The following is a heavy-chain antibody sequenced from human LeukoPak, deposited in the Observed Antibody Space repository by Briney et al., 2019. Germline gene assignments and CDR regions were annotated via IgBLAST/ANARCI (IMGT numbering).Heavy chain of an antibody. CDR1: GYTFTGYY. V-gene: IGHV1-2*02. J-gene: IGHJ4*02. D-gene: IGHD6-19*01. CDR2: INPNSGGT. Sequence: ASVKVSCKASGYTFTGYYMHWVRQAPAQGLEWMGWINPNSGGTNYAQKFQGRVTMTRDTSISTAYMELSRLRSDDTAVYYCARGSYSSGWYLDYWGQGTLVTVSS. CDR3: ARGSYSSGWYLDY.